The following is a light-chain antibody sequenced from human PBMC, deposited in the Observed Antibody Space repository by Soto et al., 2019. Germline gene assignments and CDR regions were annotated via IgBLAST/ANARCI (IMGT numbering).Light chain of an antibody. V-gene: IGLV2-11*01. J-gene: IGLJ2*01. CDR3: CSYAGSYTVL. CDR1: SSDVGGYKY. Sequence: QSALTQPRTVSGSPGQSGTISCTGTSSDVGGYKYVSWYQQHPGKVPNLIIYDVSERPSGVPDRFSGSKSGNTASLSISGLQAEDEADYYCCSYAGSYTVLFGGGTKVTVL. CDR2: DVS.